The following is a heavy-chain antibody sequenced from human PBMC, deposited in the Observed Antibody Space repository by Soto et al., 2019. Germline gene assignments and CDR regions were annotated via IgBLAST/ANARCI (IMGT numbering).Heavy chain of an antibody. CDR3: ARAYDFWSGSPEYMDV. CDR2: ISSSSSTV. V-gene: IGHV3-48*01. J-gene: IGHJ6*03. Sequence: PGGSLRLSCAASGFTFSSYSMNWVRQAPGKGLEWVSYISSSSSTVYYADSVKGRFTISRDNAKNSLYLQMNSLRAEDTAVYYCARAYDFWSGSPEYMDVWGKGTTVTVSS. CDR1: GFTFSSYS. D-gene: IGHD3-3*01.